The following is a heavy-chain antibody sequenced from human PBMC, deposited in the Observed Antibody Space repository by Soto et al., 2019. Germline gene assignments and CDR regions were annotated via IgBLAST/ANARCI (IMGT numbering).Heavy chain of an antibody. CDR1: GYTFTNYG. V-gene: IGHV1-18*01. J-gene: IGHJ4*02. CDR3: ARVPYSSGWFDY. CDR2: ISANNGNT. D-gene: IGHD6-19*01. Sequence: ASVKVSCKASGYTFTNYGISWVRRAPGQGLEWMGWISANNGNTNYAQKLQDRVTMTTDTSTSTAYMELRSLRSDDTAVYYCARVPYSSGWFDYWGQGTLVTVSS.